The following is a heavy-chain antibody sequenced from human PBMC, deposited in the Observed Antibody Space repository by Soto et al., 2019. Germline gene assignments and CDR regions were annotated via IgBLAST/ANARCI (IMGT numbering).Heavy chain of an antibody. Sequence: PSETLSLTCTVSGASISSSSYYWGWIRQPPGKGLEWIGSIYYSGSTNYNPSLKSRVTISVDTSKNQFSLKLSSVTAADTAVYYCAGRYGSGSYYQKYYYYGMDVWGQGTTVTVSS. V-gene: IGHV4-39*07. CDR3: AGRYGSGSYYQKYYYYGMDV. CDR1: GASISSSSYY. D-gene: IGHD3-10*01. J-gene: IGHJ6*02. CDR2: IYYSGST.